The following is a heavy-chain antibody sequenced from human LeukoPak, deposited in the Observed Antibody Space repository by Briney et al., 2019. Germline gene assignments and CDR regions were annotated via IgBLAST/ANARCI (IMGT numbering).Heavy chain of an antibody. V-gene: IGHV4-39*02. CDR1: GGSISSSSYY. J-gene: IGHJ4*02. CDR3: ARDPGVGTGTTHDY. D-gene: IGHD1-1*01. CDR2: IYYSGST. Sequence: PSETLSLTCTVSGGSISSSSYYWGWICQPPGKGLEWIGSIYYSGSTYYNPSLKSRVTISVDTSKNQFSLKLSSVTAADTAVYYCARDPGVGTGTTHDYWGQGTLVTVSS.